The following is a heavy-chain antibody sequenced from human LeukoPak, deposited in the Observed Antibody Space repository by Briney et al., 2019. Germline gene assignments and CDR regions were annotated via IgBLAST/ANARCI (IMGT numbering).Heavy chain of an antibody. CDR2: MNPNSGNT. CDR1: GYTFTSYD. V-gene: IGHV1-8*01. Sequence: ASVKVSCNASGYTFTSYDINWVRQATGQGLEWMGWMNPNSGNTGYAQKLQGRVTMTRNTSISTAYMELSSLRSEDTAVYYCARGLIFDSGDRVYWGQGTLVTVSS. D-gene: IGHD7-27*01. J-gene: IGHJ4*02. CDR3: ARGLIFDSGDRVY.